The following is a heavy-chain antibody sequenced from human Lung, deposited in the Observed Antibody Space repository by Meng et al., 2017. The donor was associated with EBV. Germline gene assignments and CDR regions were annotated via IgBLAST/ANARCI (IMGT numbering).Heavy chain of an antibody. CDR3: AREWCSGGSCYPDY. CDR1: GGSFSDYS. J-gene: IGHJ4*02. CDR2: ITHSGNT. V-gene: IGHV4-34*01. D-gene: IGHD2-15*01. Sequence: QVELQQCGAGLLKPSDTLSLTCAVYGGSFSDYSWNWIRQSPGKGPEWIGEITHSGNTYYDPSLKSRVTISVDTSKNQFSLKLISVTAADTAVYYCAREWCSGGSCYPDYWGQGTLVTVSS.